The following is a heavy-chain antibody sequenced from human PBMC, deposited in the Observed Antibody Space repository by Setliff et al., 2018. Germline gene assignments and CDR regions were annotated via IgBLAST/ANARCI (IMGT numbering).Heavy chain of an antibody. CDR1: GFTFGDFA. CDR3: TTGSVCVGDCYSGRLNY. J-gene: IGHJ4*02. V-gene: IGHV3-23*01. Sequence: GGSLRLSCAASGFTFGDFAMTWVRQAPGKGLEWVSGIGGRGISTYYADSVKGRFTISRDDSRNTLYLQMNSLKTEDTAVYYCTTGSVCVGDCYSGRLNYWGQGTLVTVSS. D-gene: IGHD2-21*02. CDR2: IGGRGIST.